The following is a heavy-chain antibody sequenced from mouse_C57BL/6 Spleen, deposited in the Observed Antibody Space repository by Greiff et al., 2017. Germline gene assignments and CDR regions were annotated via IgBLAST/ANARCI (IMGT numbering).Heavy chain of an antibody. CDR3: ARNENYYGSSYENFDG. V-gene: IGHV2-9-1*01. Sequence: VQLVESGPGLVAPSQSLSITCTVSGFSLTSYAISWVRQPPGKGLEWLGVIWTGGGTNYNSALKSRLSISKDNSKSQVFLKMNSLQTDDTARYYCARNENYYGSSYENFDGWGTGTTVTVSS. CDR2: IWTGGGT. J-gene: IGHJ1*03. CDR1: GFSLTSYA. D-gene: IGHD1-1*01.